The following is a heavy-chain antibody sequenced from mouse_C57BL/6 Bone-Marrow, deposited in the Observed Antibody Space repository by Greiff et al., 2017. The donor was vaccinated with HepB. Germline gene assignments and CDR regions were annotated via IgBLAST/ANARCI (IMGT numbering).Heavy chain of an antibody. D-gene: IGHD1-1*01. J-gene: IGHJ4*01. CDR3: ARPLIYYYGSSTDYYATDY. Sequence: QVQLQQSGAELMKPGASVKLSCKATGYTFTGYWIEWVKQRPGHGLEWIGEILPGSGSTNYNEKFKGKATFTVDTSSSTAYMQLSSLTSEDSAVYYCARPLIYYYGSSTDYYATDYWGQGTSVTVSS. CDR2: ILPGSGST. V-gene: IGHV1-9*01. CDR1: GYTFTGYW.